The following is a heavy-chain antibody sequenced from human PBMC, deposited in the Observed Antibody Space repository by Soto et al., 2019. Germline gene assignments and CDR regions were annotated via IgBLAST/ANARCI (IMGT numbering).Heavy chain of an antibody. CDR1: GFTFSNHA. J-gene: IGHJ4*02. D-gene: IGHD3-10*01. Sequence: GGSLRLSCATSGFTFSNHAMSWVRQAPGKGLMWVSRIDSGGRTTTYADSVKGRFTISRDNTKNTLYLQMNGLRAEDTALYYCARWFTYGNFDYFDYWGQGTQVTVSS. CDR2: IDSGGRTT. CDR3: ARWFTYGNFDYFDY. V-gene: IGHV3-74*01.